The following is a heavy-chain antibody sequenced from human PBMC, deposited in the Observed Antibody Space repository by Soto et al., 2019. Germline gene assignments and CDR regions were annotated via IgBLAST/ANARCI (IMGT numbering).Heavy chain of an antibody. CDR3: ARDRNYYYYDSSDIKGGGAFDI. D-gene: IGHD3-22*01. Sequence: SETLSLTCTVSGGSISSGGYYWSWIRQHPGEGLEWIGSIYYTGSTYYNPSLKSRVTISVDTSKNQFSLKLSSVTAADTAVYYCARDRNYYYYDSSDIKGGGAFDIWGQGTMVTVS. J-gene: IGHJ3*02. V-gene: IGHV4-31*03. CDR1: GGSISSGGYY. CDR2: IYYTGST.